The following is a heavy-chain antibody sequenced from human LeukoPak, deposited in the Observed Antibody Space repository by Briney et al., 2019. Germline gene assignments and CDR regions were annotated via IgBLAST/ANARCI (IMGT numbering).Heavy chain of an antibody. V-gene: IGHV3-33*01. D-gene: IGHD1-14*01. CDR2: IWYDASNK. CDR1: GFTFSNYG. Sequence: GGSLRLSCAASGFTFSNYGMHWVRQAPGKGLEWVAVIWYDASNKYYVDSVKGRFTISRDNSKNTAYLQMNSLKTEDTAVYYCTIEPGGYYYYYYYMDVWGKGTTVTVSS. J-gene: IGHJ6*03. CDR3: TIEPGGYYYYYYYMDV.